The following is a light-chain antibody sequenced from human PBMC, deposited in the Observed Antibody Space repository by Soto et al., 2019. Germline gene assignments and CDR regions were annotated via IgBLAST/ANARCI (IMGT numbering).Light chain of an antibody. CDR2: GAS. J-gene: IGKJ1*01. Sequence: ERVMTQSPATLSVSTGERATLSCRASQRVSRNLAWYQQKPGQAPRLLIYGASNRASGIPDRFSGSGSGTDFTLTISRLEPEDFAVYYCQQYGSSGTFGQGTKVDIK. CDR1: QRVSRN. CDR3: QQYGSSGT. V-gene: IGKV3-20*01.